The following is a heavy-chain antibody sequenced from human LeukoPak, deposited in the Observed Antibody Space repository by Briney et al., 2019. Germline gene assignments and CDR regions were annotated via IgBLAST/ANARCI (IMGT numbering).Heavy chain of an antibody. Sequence: PSETLSLTCAGYDGSFSGYYWSWIRQPPGKGLEWIGEINHSGSTNYNPSLKSRVTISVDTSKNQFSLKLSSVTAADTAVYYCARTRGYYDSSGYYYKYYFDYWGQGTLVTVSS. CDR2: INHSGST. CDR1: DGSFSGYY. J-gene: IGHJ4*02. V-gene: IGHV4-34*01. D-gene: IGHD3-22*01. CDR3: ARTRGYYDSSGYYYKYYFDY.